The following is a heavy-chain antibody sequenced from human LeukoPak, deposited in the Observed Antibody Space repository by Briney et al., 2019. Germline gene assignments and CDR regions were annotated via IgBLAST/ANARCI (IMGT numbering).Heavy chain of an antibody. CDR3: AAMWELPFSFDY. D-gene: IGHD1-26*01. CDR1: GFTFSSYA. V-gene: IGHV3-23*01. Sequence: PGASLRLSCAASGFTFSSYAMSWVRQAPGKGLEWVSAISGSGGSTYYADSVKGRFTISRDNSKNTLYLQMNSLRAEDTAVYYCAAMWELPFSFDYWGQGTLVTVSS. CDR2: ISGSGGST. J-gene: IGHJ4*02.